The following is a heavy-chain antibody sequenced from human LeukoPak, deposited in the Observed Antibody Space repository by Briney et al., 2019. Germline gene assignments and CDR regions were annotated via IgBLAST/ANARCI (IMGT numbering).Heavy chain of an antibody. V-gene: IGHV3-23*01. D-gene: IGHD3-3*01. J-gene: IGHJ4*02. CDR3: ARDDPITIFGVVTNPFDY. Sequence: GGSLRLSCAASGFTFSNYAMRWVRQAPGKGLEWVSTVSGSGGSTYYADSVKGRFTISRDNSKNTLYLQMNSLRAEDTAVYYCARDDPITIFGVVTNPFDYWGQGTLVTVSS. CDR2: VSGSGGST. CDR1: GFTFSNYA.